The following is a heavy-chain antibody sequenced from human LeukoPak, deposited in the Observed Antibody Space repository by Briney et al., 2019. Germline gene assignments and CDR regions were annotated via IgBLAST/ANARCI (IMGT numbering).Heavy chain of an antibody. CDR2: ISPDGTST. Sequence: GGSLRLSCAASGFTFSSYWMYWVRQAPGKGLVWVSRISPDGTSTRYADSVVKGRFTISRDNAKNTLYLQMNSLRVEDMAVYYCARPSGYGGDAVDIWGQGTMVTVSS. D-gene: IGHD4-23*01. J-gene: IGHJ3*02. V-gene: IGHV3-74*01. CDR1: GFTFSSYW. CDR3: ARPSGYGGDAVDI.